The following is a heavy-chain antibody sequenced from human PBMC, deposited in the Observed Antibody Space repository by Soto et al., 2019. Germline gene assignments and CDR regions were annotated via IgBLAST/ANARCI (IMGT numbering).Heavy chain of an antibody. CDR3: ASDCSSTSCYFLSYYYGMDV. CDR1: GGSISSSSYY. Sequence: SETLSLTCTVSGGSISSSSYYWGWIRQPPGKGLEWIGSIYYSGSTYYNPSLKSRVTISVDTSKNQFSLKLSSVTAADTAVYYCASDCSSTSCYFLSYYYGMDVWGQXTTVTVSS. CDR2: IYYSGST. V-gene: IGHV4-39*01. J-gene: IGHJ6*02. D-gene: IGHD2-2*01.